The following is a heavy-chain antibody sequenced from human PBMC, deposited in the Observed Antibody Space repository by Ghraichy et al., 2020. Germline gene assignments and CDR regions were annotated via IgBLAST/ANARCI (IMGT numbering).Heavy chain of an antibody. CDR1: RAPVSTPV. V-gene: IGHV1-18*04. CDR3: ARDQGGWHPTFDY. J-gene: IGHJ4*01. CDR2: ISAYNGNT. Sequence: ASVKVSCKIGRAPVSTPVTPGKLLSPVLRLEWKGWISAYNGNTTYAQKLQGRVTMTTDTSTSTAYMELRSLRSDDTAVYYCARDQGGWHPTFDYWGQARWSPAPQ. D-gene: IGHD6-19*01.